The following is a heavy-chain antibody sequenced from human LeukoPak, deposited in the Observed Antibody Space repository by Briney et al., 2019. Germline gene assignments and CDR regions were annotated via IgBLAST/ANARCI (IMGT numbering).Heavy chain of an antibody. V-gene: IGHV1-18*01. CDR1: GYTFTSYG. D-gene: IGHD2-2*01. CDR3: ARERYCSSTSCYYFDY. J-gene: IGHJ4*02. Sequence: ASVRVSCKASGYTFTSYGISWVRQAPGQGREWMGWISAYNGNTNYAQKLQGRVTMTTDTSTSTAYMELRSLRSEDTAVYYCARERYCSSTSCYYFDYWGQGTLVTVSS. CDR2: ISAYNGNT.